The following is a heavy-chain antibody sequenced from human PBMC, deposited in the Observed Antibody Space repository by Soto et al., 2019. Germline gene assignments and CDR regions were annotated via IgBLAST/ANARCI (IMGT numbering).Heavy chain of an antibody. CDR3: ARSIFGVVISFDY. D-gene: IGHD3-3*01. CDR1: GFTFSSYG. CDR2: IWYDGSNK. Sequence: QVQLVESGGGVVQPGRSLRLSCAASGFTFSSYGMHWVRQAPGKGLEWVAVIWYDGSNKYYADSVKGRFTISRDNSKNTLYLQMNSLRAEDTAVYYCARSIFGVVISFDYWGQGTLVTVSS. J-gene: IGHJ4*02. V-gene: IGHV3-33*01.